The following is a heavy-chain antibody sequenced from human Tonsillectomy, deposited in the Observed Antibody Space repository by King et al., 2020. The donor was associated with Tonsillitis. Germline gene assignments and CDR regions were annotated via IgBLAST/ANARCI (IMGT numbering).Heavy chain of an antibody. CDR1: GFTFSIYE. CDR2: ISSTSHTI. CDR3: ARACGSGCVDAFDM. Sequence: VQLVESGGGLVQPGGSLRLSCADSGFTFSIYEMNWVRQAPGKGLEWVSYISSTSHTIYYADSVKGRFTISRDNAKNSLYLQMNTLTAEDTAVYYCARACGSGCVDAFDMWGQGTMVTVSS. V-gene: IGHV3-48*03. J-gene: IGHJ3*02. D-gene: IGHD6-19*01.